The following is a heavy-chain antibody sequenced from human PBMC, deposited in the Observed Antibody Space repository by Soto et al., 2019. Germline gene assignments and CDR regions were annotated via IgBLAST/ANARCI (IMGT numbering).Heavy chain of an antibody. V-gene: IGHV4-34*01. CDR3: ARGGSVLRFLEWLTTGWWFDP. CDR2: INHSGST. D-gene: IGHD3-3*01. Sequence: SETLSLTCAAYGGSFSGYYWSWIRQPPGKGLEWIGEINHSGSTNYNPSLKSRVTISVDTSKNQFSLKLSSVTAADTAVYYCARGGSVLRFLEWLTTGWWFDPWGQGTLVTVSS. CDR1: GGSFSGYY. J-gene: IGHJ5*02.